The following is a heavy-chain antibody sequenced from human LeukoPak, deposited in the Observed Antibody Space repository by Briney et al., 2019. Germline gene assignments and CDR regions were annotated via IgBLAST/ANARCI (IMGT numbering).Heavy chain of an antibody. V-gene: IGHV4-59*01. CDR1: GDSISSYY. Sequence: SETLSLTCTVPGDSISSYYWSWIRQPPGKGLEWIGYIYYSGSTNYNPSLKSRVTISVDTSKNQFSLKLSSVTAADTAVYYCARGVHYYDSSGSPGYFQHWGQGTLVTVSS. J-gene: IGHJ1*01. CDR3: ARGVHYYDSSGSPGYFQH. CDR2: IYYSGST. D-gene: IGHD3-22*01.